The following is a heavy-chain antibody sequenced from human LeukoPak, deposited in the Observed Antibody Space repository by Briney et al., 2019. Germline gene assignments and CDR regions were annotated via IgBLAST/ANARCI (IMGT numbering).Heavy chain of an antibody. Sequence: SETLSLTCNVSGGSVRGYYWSWIRQPPGKGLEWIGYIYSSGSTNYNPSLKSRVTMSVDTSKNQFSLKVSSVTAEDTAVYYCARGGWLRVSDSVSYYYYMDVWGKGTTVTVSS. CDR1: GGSVRGYY. D-gene: IGHD5-12*01. J-gene: IGHJ6*03. CDR2: IYSSGST. V-gene: IGHV4-59*02. CDR3: ARGGWLRVSDSVSYYYYMDV.